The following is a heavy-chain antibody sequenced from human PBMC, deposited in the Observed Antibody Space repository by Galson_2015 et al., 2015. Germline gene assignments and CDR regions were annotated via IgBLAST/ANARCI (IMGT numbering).Heavy chain of an antibody. Sequence: SVKVSCKDSGYTFTNYAMNWVRQAPGEGLEWMGWINTNTGNPMYAQDFTGRFVFSLDTSVSTAYLQISSLKPEDTAVYYCARTGGEFWSGYYSSWGQGTLVTVSS. J-gene: IGHJ4*02. V-gene: IGHV7-4-1*02. CDR2: INTNTGNP. D-gene: IGHD3-3*01. CDR1: GYTFTNYA. CDR3: ARTGGEFWSGYYSS.